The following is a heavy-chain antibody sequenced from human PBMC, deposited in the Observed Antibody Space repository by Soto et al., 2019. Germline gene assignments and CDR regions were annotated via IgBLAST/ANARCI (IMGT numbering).Heavy chain of an antibody. CDR1: GYTFTGYY. J-gene: IGHJ3*02. Sequence: ASLKLSCKASGYTFTGYYIHWVRQAPGQGLEWMGWINPNSGGTNYAQKFQGWVTMTRDTSISTAYMELSRLRSDDTAVYYCARDKSGYCSSTSCYEAFDIWGQGTMVTVSS. V-gene: IGHV1-2*04. D-gene: IGHD2-2*03. CDR3: ARDKSGYCSSTSCYEAFDI. CDR2: INPNSGGT.